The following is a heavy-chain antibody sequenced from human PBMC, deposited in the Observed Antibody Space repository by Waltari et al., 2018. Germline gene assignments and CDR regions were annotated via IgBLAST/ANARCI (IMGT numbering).Heavy chain of an antibody. CDR3: ARDWDPKSSSSPIDY. V-gene: IGHV1-69*08. Sequence: QVQLVQSGAEVTKPGSSVKVSCKASGGTFSSYAIRWVRQATGQGLEWVGRIIPICGTANYAQKFQGRVTITADKSTSTAYMELSSLRSEDTAVYYCARDWDPKSSSSPIDYWGQGTLVTVSS. CDR1: GGTFSSYA. CDR2: IIPICGTA. J-gene: IGHJ4*02. D-gene: IGHD6-6*01.